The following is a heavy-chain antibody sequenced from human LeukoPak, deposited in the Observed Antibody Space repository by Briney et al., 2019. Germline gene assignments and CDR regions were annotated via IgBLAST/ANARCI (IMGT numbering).Heavy chain of an antibody. CDR2: ISPYNGNT. D-gene: IGHD3-16*02. CDR1: GYTFTSYG. J-gene: IGHJ4*02. V-gene: IGHV1-18*04. CDR3: ARDQYDYVWGSYRPYFGY. Sequence: ASVKVSCKASGYTFTSYGISWVRQAPGQGLEWMGSISPYNGNTNYAERLQGRVIMTTDTSTRTAYMELRSLRSDDTAVFYCARDQYDYVWGSYRPYFGYWGQGTLVTVSS.